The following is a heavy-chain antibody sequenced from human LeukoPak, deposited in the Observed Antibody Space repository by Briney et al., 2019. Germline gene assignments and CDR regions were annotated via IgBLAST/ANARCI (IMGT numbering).Heavy chain of an antibody. J-gene: IGHJ4*02. D-gene: IGHD3-10*01. Sequence: ASVKVSCKASGYTFTGYCMHWVRQAPGQGLEWMGRINPNSGGTNYAQKFQGRVTMTRDTSISTAYMELSRLRSDDTAVFYCARDFYYGSDYWGQGTLVTVSS. V-gene: IGHV1-2*06. CDR1: GYTFTGYC. CDR3: ARDFYYGSDY. CDR2: INPNSGGT.